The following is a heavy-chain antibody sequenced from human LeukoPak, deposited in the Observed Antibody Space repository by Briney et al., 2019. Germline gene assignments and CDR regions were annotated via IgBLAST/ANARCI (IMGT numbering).Heavy chain of an antibody. CDR1: GYTFTDYY. D-gene: IGHD5-12*01. J-gene: IGHJ5*02. CDR2: INPRDGGT. CDR3: ARTAVASIDWLDP. Sequence: GASVKVSCKGSGYTFTDYYLHWVRQAPGQGLEWVGYINPRDGGTSSPPNFRGRVTMTRDKSISTVYMELSRLTSDDTAVYFCARTAVASIDWLDPWGLGTLVTVSS. V-gene: IGHV1-2*02.